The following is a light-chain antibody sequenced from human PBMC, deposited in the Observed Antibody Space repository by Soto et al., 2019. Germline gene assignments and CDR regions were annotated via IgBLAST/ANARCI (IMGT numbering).Light chain of an antibody. V-gene: IGLV3-10*01. CDR1: ALPKKY. CDR3: YSTDSSGNHWV. CDR2: EDS. J-gene: IGLJ3*02. Sequence: SYELTQPPSVSVSPGQTPRITCSGDALPKKYTYWYQQKSGQAPVLVIYEDSKRPSGIPERFSGSSSGTMATLTISGAQVEDEADYYCYSTDSSGNHWVFGGGTKLTVL.